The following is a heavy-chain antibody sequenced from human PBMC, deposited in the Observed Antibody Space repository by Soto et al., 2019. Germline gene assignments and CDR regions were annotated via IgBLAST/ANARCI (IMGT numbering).Heavy chain of an antibody. D-gene: IGHD2-8*01. J-gene: IGHJ4*02. V-gene: IGHV3-64D*08. Sequence: GGSLRLSCSASGFTFSSYAMHWVRQAPGKGLEYVSAISGNGGSTYYADSVKGRFTISRDNSKNTLYLQMSSLRAEDTAVYYCVKESTKGPFDYWGEGTLVTVSS. CDR2: ISGNGGST. CDR3: VKESTKGPFDY. CDR1: GFTFSSYA.